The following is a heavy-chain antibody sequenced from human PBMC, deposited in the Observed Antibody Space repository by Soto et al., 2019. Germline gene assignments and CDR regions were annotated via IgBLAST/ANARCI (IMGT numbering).Heavy chain of an antibody. CDR2: ISSSGSTI. Sequence: GGSLRLSCAASGFTFSDYYMSWIRQAPGKWLEWVSYISSSGSTIYYADSVKGRFTISRDNAKNSLYLQMNSLRAEDTAVYYCARKGLGYCSSTSCYAGFSDYSNYEYFDYWGQGTLVTVSS. V-gene: IGHV3-11*01. CDR1: GFTFSDYY. CDR3: ARKGLGYCSSTSCYAGFSDYSNYEYFDY. J-gene: IGHJ4*02. D-gene: IGHD2-2*01.